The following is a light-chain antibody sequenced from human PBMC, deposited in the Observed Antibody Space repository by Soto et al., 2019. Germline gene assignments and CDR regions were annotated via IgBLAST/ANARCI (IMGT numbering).Light chain of an antibody. CDR1: QSVTSDD. J-gene: IGKJ1*01. Sequence: EIVLTQSPGTLSSSPGERAILSCRASQSVTSDDVAGYQQKPGQAPRLLFFGASIRATGLPDRFSGGGSGTDFTLTISRLEPEDFAVYYCQQYGSSPGTVGQGTKVDSK. V-gene: IGKV3-20*01. CDR2: GAS. CDR3: QQYGSSPGT.